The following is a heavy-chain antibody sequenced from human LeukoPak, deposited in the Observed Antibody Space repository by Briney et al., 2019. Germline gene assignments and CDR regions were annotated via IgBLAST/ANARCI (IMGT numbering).Heavy chain of an antibody. CDR1: GGSISSSSYY. CDR2: IYHSGST. J-gene: IGHJ4*02. CDR3: AREGYDILTGYYLPD. D-gene: IGHD3-9*01. Sequence: SETLSLTCTVSGGSISSSSYYWGWIRQPPGKGLEWIGEIYHSGSTNYNPSLKSRVTISVDKSKNQFSLKLSSVTAADTAVYYCAREGYDILTGYYLPDWGQGTLVTVSS. V-gene: IGHV4-39*07.